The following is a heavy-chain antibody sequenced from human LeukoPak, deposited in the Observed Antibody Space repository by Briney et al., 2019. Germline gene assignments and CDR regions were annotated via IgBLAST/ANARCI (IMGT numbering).Heavy chain of an antibody. Sequence: ASVKVSCKASGYTFTNYAMNWVRQAPGQGLEWMGWINPNSGGTNYAQKFQGRVTMTRDTSISTAYMELSRLRSDDTAVYYCARHRLYGDYAGNWFDPWGQGTLVTVSS. J-gene: IGHJ5*02. V-gene: IGHV1-2*02. CDR2: INPNSGGT. D-gene: IGHD4-17*01. CDR1: GYTFTNYA. CDR3: ARHRLYGDYAGNWFDP.